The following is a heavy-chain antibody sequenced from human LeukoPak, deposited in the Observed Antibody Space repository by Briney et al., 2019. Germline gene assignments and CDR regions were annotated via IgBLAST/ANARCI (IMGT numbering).Heavy chain of an antibody. J-gene: IGHJ4*02. V-gene: IGHV4-59*01. CDR2: IYYSGST. Sequence: SSETLSLTCTVTGGSISSYYWSWIRQPPGKGLEWTGYIYYSGSTNYNPSLKSRVPISVDTSKNQFSLKLSSVTAADTAVYYCASGVHYYDSSGYWNYWGQGTLVTVSS. CDR3: ASGVHYYDSSGYWNY. CDR1: GGSISSYY. D-gene: IGHD3-22*01.